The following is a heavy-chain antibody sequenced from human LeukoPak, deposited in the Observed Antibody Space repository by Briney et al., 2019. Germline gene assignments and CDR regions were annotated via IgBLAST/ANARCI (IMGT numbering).Heavy chain of an antibody. J-gene: IGHJ4*02. Sequence: GGSLRLSCAASGFTFSSYAMHWVRQAPGKGLEWVAVIAADGKDKHHADSVRGRFTISRDNSKNTLYLQMNSLRTEDTAVYYCGRDRGRIAVYYFDYWGQGTLVTVSS. D-gene: IGHD6-19*01. CDR3: GRDRGRIAVYYFDY. CDR1: GFTFSSYA. V-gene: IGHV3-30*04. CDR2: IAADGKDK.